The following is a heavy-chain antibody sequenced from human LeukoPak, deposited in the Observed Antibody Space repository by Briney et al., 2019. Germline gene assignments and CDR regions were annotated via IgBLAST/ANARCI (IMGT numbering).Heavy chain of an antibody. D-gene: IGHD2-2*01. CDR3: AKDISVVPAAMGYFDY. CDR2: ISWNSGSI. Sequence: PGRSLRLSCAASGFTLDDYAMHWVRQAPGKGLEWVSGISWNSGSIGYADSVRGRFTISRDNAKNSLYLQMNSLRAEDTALYYCAKDISVVPAAMGYFDYWGQGTLVTVSS. V-gene: IGHV3-9*01. CDR1: GFTLDDYA. J-gene: IGHJ4*02.